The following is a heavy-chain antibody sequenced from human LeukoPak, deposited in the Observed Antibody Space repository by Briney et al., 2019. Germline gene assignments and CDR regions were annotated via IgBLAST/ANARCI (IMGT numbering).Heavy chain of an antibody. CDR1: GGPISSGGYY. V-gene: IGHV4-30-2*01. D-gene: IGHD3-3*01. CDR2: IFHSGSP. CDR3: ARAAWSGYIGS. Sequence: SQTLSLTCTVSGGPISSGGYYWSWIRQTPGKGLEWVGYIFHSGSPHQNPSLKSRVTISVDRSKNQFSLRLSSVTAADTAVYYCARAAWSGYIGSWGQGTLVTVSS. J-gene: IGHJ5*02.